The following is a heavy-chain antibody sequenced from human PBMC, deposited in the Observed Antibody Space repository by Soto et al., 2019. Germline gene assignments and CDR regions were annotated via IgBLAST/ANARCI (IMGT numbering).Heavy chain of an antibody. D-gene: IGHD6-13*01. V-gene: IGHV1-2*04. CDR3: ARALPGIAAAGKYYYYMDV. CDR1: GYTFTGYY. Sequence: ASVKVYCKAAGYTFTGYYMHWVRQAPRQGLEWMGWINPNSGGTNYAQKFQGWVTMTRDTSISTAYMELSRLRSDDTAVYYCARALPGIAAAGKYYYYMDVWGKGTTVTVSS. J-gene: IGHJ6*03. CDR2: INPNSGGT.